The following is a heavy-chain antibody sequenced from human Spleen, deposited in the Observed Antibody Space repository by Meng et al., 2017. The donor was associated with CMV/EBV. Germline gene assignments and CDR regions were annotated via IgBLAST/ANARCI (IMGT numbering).Heavy chain of an antibody. Sequence: SETLSLTCAVYGGSFSGYYWSWIRQPPGKGLEWIGEIHHTGSTNYNPSLRSRVTVSVDKSKNQFSLKLSSVTAADTALYYCTRTYCSSSNCYRLDYWGQGTLVTVSS. CDR2: IHHTGST. D-gene: IGHD2-2*02. CDR3: TRTYCSSSNCYRLDY. CDR1: GGSFSGYY. V-gene: IGHV4-34*01. J-gene: IGHJ4*02.